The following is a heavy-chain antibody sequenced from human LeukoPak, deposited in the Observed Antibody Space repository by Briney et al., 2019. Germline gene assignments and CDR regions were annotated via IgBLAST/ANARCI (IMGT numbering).Heavy chain of an antibody. CDR3: AKGYCRGISCYSDY. CDR1: GFTFSSCA. V-gene: IGHV3-23*01. J-gene: IGHJ4*02. CDR2: ISGSGGST. Sequence: GGSLRLSCAASGFTFSSCAMSWVRQAPGQGLEWVSGISGSGGSTYYADSVKGRFTISRDNSKNTLYLQMNSLRAEDTAVYYCAKGYCRGISCYSDYWGQGTLVTVSS. D-gene: IGHD2-2*02.